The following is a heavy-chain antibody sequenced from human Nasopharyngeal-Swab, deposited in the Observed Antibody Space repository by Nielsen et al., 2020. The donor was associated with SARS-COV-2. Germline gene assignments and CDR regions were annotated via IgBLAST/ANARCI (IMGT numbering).Heavy chain of an antibody. V-gene: IGHV3-23*01. CDR2: ISGSGGST. CDR3: AKDRWRSSSWYGNWFDP. Sequence: WIRQPPGKGLEWVSAISGSGGSTYYADSVKGRFTISRDNSKTTLYLQMNSLRAEDTAVYYCAKDRWRSSSWYGNWFDPWGQGTLVTVSS. J-gene: IGHJ5*02. D-gene: IGHD6-13*01.